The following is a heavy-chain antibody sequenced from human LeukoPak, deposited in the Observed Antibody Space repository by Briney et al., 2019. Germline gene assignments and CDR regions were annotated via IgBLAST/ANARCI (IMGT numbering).Heavy chain of an antibody. D-gene: IGHD1-26*01. CDR2: ISSSGSTI. V-gene: IGHV3-48*03. J-gene: IGHJ3*02. CDR3: ASWGADDAFDI. Sequence: GGSLRLSCAASGFTFSSYEMNWVRQTPGKGLEWVSYISSSGSTIYYADSVKGRFTISRDNAKNSLYLQMNSLRAEDTAVYYCASWGADDAFDIWGQGTMVTVSS. CDR1: GFTFSSYE.